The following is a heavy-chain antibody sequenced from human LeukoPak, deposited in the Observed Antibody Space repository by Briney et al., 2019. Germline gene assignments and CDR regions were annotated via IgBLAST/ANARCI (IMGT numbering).Heavy chain of an antibody. Sequence: GGSLRLSCAASGFTFSSYAMHWVRQAPGKRLEWVAVISYDGSNKYYADSVKGRFTISRDNSKNTLYLQMNSLRAEDTAVYYCAREGREPSYLDYWGQGTLVTVSS. V-gene: IGHV3-30*01. CDR3: AREGREPSYLDY. D-gene: IGHD1-26*01. J-gene: IGHJ4*02. CDR2: ISYDGSNK. CDR1: GFTFSSYA.